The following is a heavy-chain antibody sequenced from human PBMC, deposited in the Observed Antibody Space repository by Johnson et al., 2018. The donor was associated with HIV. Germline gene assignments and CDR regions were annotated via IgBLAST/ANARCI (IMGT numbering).Heavy chain of an antibody. CDR1: GFSFSSYA. V-gene: IGHV3-33*08. CDR2: IRHDGRNT. Sequence: VQLVESGGGVVQPGRSLGLSCAASGFSFSSYAMHWVRQAPGKGLEWVAFIRHDGRNTYYADSVQGRFTVSSDNSKNTLYLQMNSLRAEDTAVYYCARDPFPRFYAFDIWGQGTMVTVST. CDR3: ARDPFPRFYAFDI. J-gene: IGHJ3*02.